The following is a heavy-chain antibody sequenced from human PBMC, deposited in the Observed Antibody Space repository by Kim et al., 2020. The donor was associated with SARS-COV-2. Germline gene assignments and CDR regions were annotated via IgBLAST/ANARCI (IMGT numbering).Heavy chain of an antibody. V-gene: IGHV3-53*01. Sequence: GGSLRLSCAASGFTVSSNYMSWVRQAPGKGLEWVSVIYSGGSTYYADSVKGRFTISRDNSKNTLYLQMNSLRAEDTAVYYCARGNIVVVEGAFDIWGQGTMVTVSS. J-gene: IGHJ3*02. CDR2: IYSGGST. D-gene: IGHD2-21*01. CDR1: GFTVSSNY. CDR3: ARGNIVVVEGAFDI.